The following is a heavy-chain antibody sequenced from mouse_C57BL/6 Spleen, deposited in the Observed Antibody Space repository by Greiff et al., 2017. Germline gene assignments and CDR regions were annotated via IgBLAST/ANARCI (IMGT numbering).Heavy chain of an antibody. CDR3: ERAMITSEFDY. D-gene: IGHD2-4*01. J-gene: IGHJ2*01. Sequence: QVQLQQSGAELVKPGASVKLSCKASGYTFTSYWMHWVKQRPGQGLEWIGMIHPNSGSTYYNEKFKGKATLTVDKSSSTAYMQLSSLTSEDSAVFNCERAMITSEFDYWGQGTTLTVSA. CDR2: IHPNSGST. V-gene: IGHV1-64*01. CDR1: GYTFTSYW.